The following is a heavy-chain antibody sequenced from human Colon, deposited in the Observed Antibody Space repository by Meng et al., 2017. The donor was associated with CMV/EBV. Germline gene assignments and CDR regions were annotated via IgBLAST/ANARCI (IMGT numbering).Heavy chain of an antibody. CDR3: AKDTAYYYGSGSRAYGLDV. V-gene: IGHV3-53*01. D-gene: IGHD3-10*01. J-gene: IGHJ6*02. CDR2: IYTGGST. CDR1: GFTVSSNY. Sequence: GESLKISCAASGFTVSSNYMSWVRQAPGKGLEWVSVIYTGGSTYYADSVKGRFTISRDNSKNTLYLQMNSLGAEDTGAYYCAKDTAYYYGSGSRAYGLDVWGHGTTVTVSS.